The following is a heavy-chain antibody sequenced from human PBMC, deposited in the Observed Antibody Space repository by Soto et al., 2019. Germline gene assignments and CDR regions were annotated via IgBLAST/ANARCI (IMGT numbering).Heavy chain of an antibody. CDR3: ARCMRALRTDDVFDM. Sequence: QVQLVQSGAEVKKPGSSVRVSCKASGDTFNKFGISWVRQAPGQGLEWMGGIIPMYGAANSAQKFRDRVSITADESTSTVYMYLSSLVSEDTAGYFCARCMRALRTDDVFDMWGTGTVVTVSS. V-gene: IGHV1-69*01. J-gene: IGHJ3*02. CDR2: IIPMYGAA. CDR1: GDTFNKFG.